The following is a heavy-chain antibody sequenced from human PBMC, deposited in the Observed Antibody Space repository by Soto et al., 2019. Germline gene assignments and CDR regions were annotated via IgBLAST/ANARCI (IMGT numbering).Heavy chain of an antibody. Sequence: QVQLVQSGAEVKKPGASVKVSCKASGYTFTGYYMHWVRQAPGQGLEWMGWINTNSGGTNYAQKFQGWFTMTSDTSISTAHMGLSRLRSDDTAVYYCARDGEAYSSSSIYYYYYMDVWGKGTTVTVSS. CDR2: INTNSGGT. V-gene: IGHV1-2*04. CDR3: ARDGEAYSSSSIYYYYYMDV. D-gene: IGHD6-6*01. J-gene: IGHJ6*03. CDR1: GYTFTGYY.